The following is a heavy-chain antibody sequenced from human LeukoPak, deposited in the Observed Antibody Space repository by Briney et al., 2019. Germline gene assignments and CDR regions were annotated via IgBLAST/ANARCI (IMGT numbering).Heavy chain of an antibody. CDR3: AKGLRIMITFGGVIAFDY. J-gene: IGHJ4*02. CDR1: GFTFSSYA. D-gene: IGHD3-16*02. Sequence: GGSLRLSCAASGFTFSSYAMRWVRQAPGKGLEWVSAISGSGGSTYYADSVKGRFTISRDNSKNTLYLQMNSLRAEDTAVYYCAKGLRIMITFGGVIAFDYWGQGTLVTVSS. V-gene: IGHV3-23*01. CDR2: ISGSGGST.